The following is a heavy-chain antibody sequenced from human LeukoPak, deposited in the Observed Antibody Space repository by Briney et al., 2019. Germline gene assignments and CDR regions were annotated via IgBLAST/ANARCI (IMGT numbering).Heavy chain of an antibody. CDR2: INKDGSGT. J-gene: IGHJ4*02. CDR3: ARGCCSVSGLYFEF. CDR1: GFTFSNYF. D-gene: IGHD3-9*01. Sequence: PGGSLRLSCAASGFTFSNYFMGWVRQAPGKGLEWVANINKDGSGTSYADSVKGRLTISRDNAKNSLYLQTNGLRVEDTAVYYCARGCCSVSGLYFEFWGQGSLVTVSS. V-gene: IGHV3-7*03.